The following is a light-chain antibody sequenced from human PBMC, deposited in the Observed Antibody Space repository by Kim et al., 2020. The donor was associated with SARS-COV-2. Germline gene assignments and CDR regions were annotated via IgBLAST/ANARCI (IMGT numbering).Light chain of an antibody. CDR3: QQYNNWSRT. CDR2: GAS. V-gene: IGKV3-15*01. J-gene: IGKJ1*01. Sequence: VSPGETATPSCRASQSVSSNLAWYQQKPGQAPRLLIYGASTRATGIPARFSGSGSGTEFTLTISRLQSEDFAVYYCQQYNNWSRTFGQGTKVDIK. CDR1: QSVSSN.